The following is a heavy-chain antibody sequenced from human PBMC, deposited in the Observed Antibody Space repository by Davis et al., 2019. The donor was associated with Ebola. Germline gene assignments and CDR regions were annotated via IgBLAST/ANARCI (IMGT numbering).Heavy chain of an antibody. Sequence: ASVKVSCKASGYTFTSYGISWVRQAPGQGLEWMGWISAYNGNTNYAQKLQGRVTMTTDTSTSTAYMELRSLRSEDTAVYYCARDIAAAEMLNYYGMDVWGKGTTVTVSS. J-gene: IGHJ6*04. CDR3: ARDIAAAEMLNYYGMDV. D-gene: IGHD6-13*01. CDR1: GYTFTSYG. CDR2: ISAYNGNT. V-gene: IGHV1-18*01.